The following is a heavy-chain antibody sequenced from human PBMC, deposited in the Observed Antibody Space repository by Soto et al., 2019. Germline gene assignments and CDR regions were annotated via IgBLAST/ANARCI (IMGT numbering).Heavy chain of an antibody. CDR2: IYWDDDK. CDR1: GVSLSTSAVG. V-gene: IGHV2-5*02. CDR3: AHXHRDESDGGYYPLKFDY. D-gene: IGHD3-22*01. Sequence: SGPTLVNPTQTLTLTCTLSGVSLSTSAVGVGWIRQPPGKALEWLALIYWDDDKRYRPSLESRLNITQDISKNQVVLRLANVDPADTGTYFCAHXHRDESDGGYYPLKFDYWGQGALVTVSS. J-gene: IGHJ4*02.